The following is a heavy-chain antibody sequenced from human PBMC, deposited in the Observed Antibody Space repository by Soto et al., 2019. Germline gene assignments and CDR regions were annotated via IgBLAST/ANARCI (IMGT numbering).Heavy chain of an antibody. CDR3: ARDLLRPRHYYYYGMDV. CDR2: ISYDGSNK. CDR1: GFTFSSYA. V-gene: IGHV3-30-3*01. J-gene: IGHJ6*02. D-gene: IGHD4-17*01. Sequence: GGSLSLSCAASGFTFSSYAMHWVRQAPGKGLEWVAVISYDGSNKYYADSVKGRFTISRDNSKNTLYLQMNSLRAEDTAVYYCARDLLRPRHYYYYGMDVWGQGTTVTVSS.